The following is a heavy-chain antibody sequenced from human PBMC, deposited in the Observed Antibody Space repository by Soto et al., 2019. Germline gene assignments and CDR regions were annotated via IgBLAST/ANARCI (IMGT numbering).Heavy chain of an antibody. V-gene: IGHV3-23*01. Sequence: LGGSLRLSCAASGFTFSSYAMSWVRQAPGKGLEWVSAISGSGGSTYYADSVKGRFTISRDNSKNTLYLQMNSLRAEDTAVYYCAKDRGYYYDSSDGMDVWGQGTTVTVSS. J-gene: IGHJ6*02. D-gene: IGHD3-22*01. CDR1: GFTFSSYA. CDR3: AKDRGYYYDSSDGMDV. CDR2: ISGSGGST.